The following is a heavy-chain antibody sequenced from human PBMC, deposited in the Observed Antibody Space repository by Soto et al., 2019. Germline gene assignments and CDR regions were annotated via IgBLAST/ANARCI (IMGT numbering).Heavy chain of an antibody. CDR3: TTDSPYDYIWGSYRYHAFDI. CDR2: IWYDGSNK. J-gene: IGHJ3*02. V-gene: IGHV3-33*08. CDR1: EFTCINYG. D-gene: IGHD3-16*02. Sequence: GGSQRLSYAVFEFTCINYGMHWVSQDQGKGLEWVAVIWYDGSNKYYAAPVKGRFTISRDDSKNTLYLQMNSLKTEDTAVYYCTTDSPYDYIWGSYRYHAFDIWGQGTMVTVSS.